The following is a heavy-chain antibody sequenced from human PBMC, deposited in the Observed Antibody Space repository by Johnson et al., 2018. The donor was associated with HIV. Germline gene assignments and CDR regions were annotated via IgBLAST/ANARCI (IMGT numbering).Heavy chain of an antibody. Sequence: VQLVESGGGLVQPGGSLRLSCAASGFIVSSNYMNWVRQAPGKGLEWVSVIYSSGSTYYADSVKGRFTISRDFSDNTLFLQMDSLRAEDTAMYYCTSFPSMIVVLVTQDAFDIWGQGTMVTVSS. CDR2: IYSSGST. CDR3: TSFPSMIVVLVTQDAFDI. J-gene: IGHJ3*02. CDR1: GFIVSSNY. V-gene: IGHV3-66*01. D-gene: IGHD3-22*01.